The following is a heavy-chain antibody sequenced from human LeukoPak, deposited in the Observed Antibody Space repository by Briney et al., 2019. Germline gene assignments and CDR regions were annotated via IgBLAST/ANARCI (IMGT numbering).Heavy chain of an antibody. D-gene: IGHD1-26*01. J-gene: IGHJ3*02. CDR2: LWYDGSDR. Sequence: GGSLRLSCAASGFTFSNYGLHWVRQAPGQGLEWVAVLWYDGSDRYYADSVKGRFTISRDNSKNTLCLQMNSLRAEDTAVYYCGKNRYSGSLSPFDIWGQGTMVTVSS. CDR3: GKNRYSGSLSPFDI. CDR1: GFTFSNYG. V-gene: IGHV3-33*06.